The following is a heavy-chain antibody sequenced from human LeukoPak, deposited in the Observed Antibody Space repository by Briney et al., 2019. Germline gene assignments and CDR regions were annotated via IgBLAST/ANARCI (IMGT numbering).Heavy chain of an antibody. CDR2: ISGGGGST. V-gene: IGHV3-23*01. J-gene: IGHJ4*02. Sequence: PGGSLGLSCAASGFTFSSYPMSWVRQAPGKGLQWVSAISGGGGSTYYADSVNGRFTISRDNSKSTLYLQINSLRADDTAIHYCAARPLMPPRFDYWGQGILVTVSS. CDR3: AARPLMPPRFDY. D-gene: IGHD2-2*01. CDR1: GFTFSSYP.